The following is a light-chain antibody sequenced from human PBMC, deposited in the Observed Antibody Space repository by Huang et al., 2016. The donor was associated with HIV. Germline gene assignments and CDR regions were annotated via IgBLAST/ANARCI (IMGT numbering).Light chain of an antibody. V-gene: IGKV4-1*01. CDR3: LQFYSTPT. J-gene: IGKJ1*01. CDR2: WAS. Sequence: IVMTQSPDSLAVSLGERANINCKSSQNVLYNSNNKNYFAWYQQKPGQPPKLLINWASTRESGVPDRFSGSGSGTNFTLTISSLQAEDVAVYYCLQFYSTPTFGQGTRVEIK. CDR1: QNVLYNSNNKNY.